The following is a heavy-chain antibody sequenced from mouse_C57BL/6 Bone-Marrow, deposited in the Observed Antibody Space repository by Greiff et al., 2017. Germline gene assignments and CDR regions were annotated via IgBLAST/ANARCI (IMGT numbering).Heavy chain of an antibody. CDR2: IWRGGST. J-gene: IGHJ4*01. CDR1: CFSLPSSC. Sequence: VPLISSLPCLFPPSPSLSLTFPFSCFSLPSSCVHCVRQSPGTGLEWLGVIWRGGSTDYNAAFMSRLSLTKDNSKSQVFFKMNSLQADDTAIYYCAKKGDYAMDYWGQGTSVTVSS. V-gene: IGHV2-5*01. CDR3: AKKGDYAMDY.